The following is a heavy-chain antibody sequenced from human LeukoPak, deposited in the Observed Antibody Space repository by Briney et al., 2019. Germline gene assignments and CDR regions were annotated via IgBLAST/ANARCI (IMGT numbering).Heavy chain of an antibody. D-gene: IGHD3-10*01. V-gene: IGHV1-46*01. CDR1: GYTFTSYY. Sequence: GASVRVYCKASGYTFTSYYMHWVRQAPGQGLEWMGIINPSGGSTSYAQKFQGRVTMTRDTSTSTVYMELSSLRSEDAAVCYCARGGQLRGAGAFDIWGQGTMVTVSS. CDR3: ARGGQLRGAGAFDI. J-gene: IGHJ3*02. CDR2: INPSGGST.